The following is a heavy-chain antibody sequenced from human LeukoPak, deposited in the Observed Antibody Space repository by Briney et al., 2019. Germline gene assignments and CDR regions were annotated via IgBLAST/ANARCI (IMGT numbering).Heavy chain of an antibody. D-gene: IGHD3-10*01. J-gene: IGHJ4*02. V-gene: IGHV1-2*02. CDR2: INPNSGGT. CDR1: GSTFTDYY. Sequence: ASVKVSCKASGSTFTDYYMHWVRQAPGQGLEWMGWINPNSGGTNFAQKFQGRVTMTRDTSISTAYMELSRLRSDDTAVYYCARDRGAGVIDYWGQGTLVTVSS. CDR3: ARDRGAGVIDY.